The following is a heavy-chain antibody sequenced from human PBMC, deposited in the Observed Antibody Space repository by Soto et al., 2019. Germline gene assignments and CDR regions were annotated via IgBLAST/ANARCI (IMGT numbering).Heavy chain of an antibody. V-gene: IGHV1-18*01. D-gene: IGHD6-13*01. J-gene: IGHJ4*02. CDR3: ARVNPLVLKRTQNDY. Sequence: QVQLVQSGAEVKKPGASVKVSCKASGYTFTSYDISWVRQAPGQGLEWMGWISAYNGNTNYAQKLQGRVTMTTDTSTSTAYMELRSLRSDDTAVYYCARVNPLVLKRTQNDYWGQGTLVTVSS. CDR1: GYTFTSYD. CDR2: ISAYNGNT.